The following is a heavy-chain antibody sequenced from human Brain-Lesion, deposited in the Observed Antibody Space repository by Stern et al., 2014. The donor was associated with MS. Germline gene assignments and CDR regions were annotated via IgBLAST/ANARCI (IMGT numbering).Heavy chain of an antibody. CDR2: IYYSGNT. CDR1: GGSVSSTSYA. V-gene: IGHV4-39*01. J-gene: IGHJ5*02. Sequence: VQLVQSGPGLVKPSETLSLTCTVAGGSVSSTSYAWAWIRQPPGKGLEWIGTIYYSGNTYYRPSLKSRLTISLDTSKNQFSLRLRSVTAADTAVYYCAGEEDIRYCSGGSCTGNWFDPWGQGTLVTVSS. CDR3: AGEEDIRYCSGGSCTGNWFDP. D-gene: IGHD2-15*01.